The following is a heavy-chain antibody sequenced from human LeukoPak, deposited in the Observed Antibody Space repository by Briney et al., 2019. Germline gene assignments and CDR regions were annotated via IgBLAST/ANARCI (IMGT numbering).Heavy chain of an antibody. V-gene: IGHV5-51*01. D-gene: IGHD3-22*01. Sequence: NPGESLKISCKGSGYSLTSYWIGWVRQMPGKGLEWMGIIYPGDSDTRYSPSFQGQVTISADKSISTAYLQWSSLKASDTAMYYCARATTDSSGYYFPFDYWGQGTLVTVSS. J-gene: IGHJ4*02. CDR1: GYSLTSYW. CDR3: ARATTDSSGYYFPFDY. CDR2: IYPGDSDT.